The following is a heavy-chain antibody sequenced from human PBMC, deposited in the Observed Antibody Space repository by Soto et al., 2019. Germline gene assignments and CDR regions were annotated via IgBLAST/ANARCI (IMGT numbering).Heavy chain of an antibody. J-gene: IGHJ4*02. V-gene: IGHV3-30-3*01. Sequence: QVQLVESGGGVVQPGRSLRLSCAASGFTFSSYAMHWVRQAPGKGLEWVAVISYDGSNKYYADSVKGRFTISRDNSKNTLYLQMNSLRAEDTAVYYCARDGEGPFDYRGQGTLVTVSS. CDR2: ISYDGSNK. D-gene: IGHD3-10*01. CDR3: ARDGEGPFDY. CDR1: GFTFSSYA.